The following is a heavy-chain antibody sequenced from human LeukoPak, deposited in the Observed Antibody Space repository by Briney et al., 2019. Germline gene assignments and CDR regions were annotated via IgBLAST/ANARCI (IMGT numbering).Heavy chain of an antibody. CDR2: IYHSGST. CDR1: GGSISSSNW. J-gene: IGHJ4*02. CDR3: ARRLLNSEGLDY. V-gene: IGHV4-4*02. D-gene: IGHD4-23*01. Sequence: SGTLSLTCAVSGGSISSSNWWSWVRQPPGKGLEWIGEIYHSGSTNYSPSLKSRVTISVVKSKNQFSLKLSSVTAADTAVYYCARRLLNSEGLDYWGQGTLVTVSS.